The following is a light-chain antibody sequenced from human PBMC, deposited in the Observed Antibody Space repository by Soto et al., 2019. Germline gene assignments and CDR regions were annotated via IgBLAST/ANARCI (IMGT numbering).Light chain of an antibody. J-gene: IGKJ5*01. V-gene: IGKV3-11*01. CDR3: QQRHMWPIT. Sequence: EVVLKQSPVTLSLSPGERATLSCTASQSFRGLLAWYQQKPGQAPRLLIYDAYNRATGIPPRFSGSGSGTDFTLTISSLEPEDSAVYYCQQRHMWPITFGQGTRLEIK. CDR2: DAY. CDR1: QSFRGL.